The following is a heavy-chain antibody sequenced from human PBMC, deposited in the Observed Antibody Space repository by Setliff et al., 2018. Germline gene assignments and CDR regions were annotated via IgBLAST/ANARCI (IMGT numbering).Heavy chain of an antibody. CDR3: GRGFSRIEGWGNWFDP. Sequence: PSETLSLTCTVSGDSISSRRNYWGWFRQPAGKELEWIGQIYTSWSTNYNPSLKSRVTISLDTSKNQFSLSLTSVTAEDAAVYYCGRGFSRIEGWGNWFDPWGQGILVTVSS. D-gene: IGHD2-15*01. J-gene: IGHJ5*02. CDR1: GDSISSRRNY. CDR2: IYTSWST. V-gene: IGHV4-61*09.